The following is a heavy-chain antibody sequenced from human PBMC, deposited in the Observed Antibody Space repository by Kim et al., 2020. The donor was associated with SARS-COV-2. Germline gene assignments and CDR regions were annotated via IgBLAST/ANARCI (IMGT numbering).Heavy chain of an antibody. Sequence: ASVKVSCKASGYTFTSYAMNWVRQAPRQGLEWMGWINTNTGNPTYAQDFTGRFVFSLDTSVSTAYLQISSLKAEDTAIYYCAREVPYYYGSGSFLNWFDPWGQGTLVTVSS. V-gene: IGHV7-4-1*02. D-gene: IGHD3-10*01. CDR3: AREVPYYYGSGSFLNWFDP. CDR1: GYTFTSYA. CDR2: INTNTGNP. J-gene: IGHJ5*02.